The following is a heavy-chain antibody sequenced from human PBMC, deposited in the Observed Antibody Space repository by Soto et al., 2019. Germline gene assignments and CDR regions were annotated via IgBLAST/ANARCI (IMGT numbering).Heavy chain of an antibody. D-gene: IGHD2-15*01. J-gene: IGHJ4*02. CDR1: GYTFTKYG. Sequence: QVQLVQSGAEVKKPGTSVTVSCKASGYTFTKYGITWVRQAPGQGIEWMGWTSVYNGNTKYGQKFRNRVTMTTDTSTTTAYMELRSLRSADTAVYYCAKVLSQASGRYYFDYWGQGTLVTVSS. V-gene: IGHV1-18*01. CDR3: AKVLSQASGRYYFDY. CDR2: TSVYNGNT.